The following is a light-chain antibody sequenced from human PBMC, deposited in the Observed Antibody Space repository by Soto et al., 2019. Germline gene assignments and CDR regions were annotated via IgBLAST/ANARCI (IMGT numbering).Light chain of an antibody. CDR2: DTS. CDR1: TRTVTSGHY. Sequence: QAVATQEPSLTVSPGGTVTLTCGSSTRTVTSGHYPYWFQQMPGQAPRTLIYDTSNKHSSAPARFSGSLLGGKAALTLSGAQPEDEAEYYCLLSDSDAWVFGGGTKLTVL. V-gene: IGLV7-46*01. CDR3: LLSDSDAWV. J-gene: IGLJ3*02.